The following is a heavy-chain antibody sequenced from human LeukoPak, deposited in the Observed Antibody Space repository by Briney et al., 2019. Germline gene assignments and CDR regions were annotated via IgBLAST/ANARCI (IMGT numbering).Heavy chain of an antibody. CDR1: GFTFSSYA. D-gene: IGHD3-10*01. CDR2: ISYDGSNK. J-gene: IGHJ6*02. Sequence: GGSLRLSCAASGFTFSSYAMHWVRQAPGKGLEWVAVISYDGSNKYYADSVKGRFTISRDNSKNTLYLQMNSLRAEDTAVYYCARVGGDYYYYYGMDVWGQGTTVTVSS. CDR3: ARVGGDYYYYYGMDV. V-gene: IGHV3-30-3*01.